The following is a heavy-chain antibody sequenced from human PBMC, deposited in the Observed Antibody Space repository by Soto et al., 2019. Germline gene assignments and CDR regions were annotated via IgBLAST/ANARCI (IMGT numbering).Heavy chain of an antibody. CDR3: ARDLAAVPRAFDY. V-gene: IGHV4-4*02. CDR1: GGSISSDSW. J-gene: IGHJ4*02. Sequence: PSETLSLTCAVSGGSISSDSWWTWVRQPPGKGLEWIGEIYHSGSTNYSPSLKSRVTISVDKSKNQFSLNLRSVTAADTAVYYCARDLAAVPRAFDYWGRGTLVTVSS. D-gene: IGHD6-13*01. CDR2: IYHSGST.